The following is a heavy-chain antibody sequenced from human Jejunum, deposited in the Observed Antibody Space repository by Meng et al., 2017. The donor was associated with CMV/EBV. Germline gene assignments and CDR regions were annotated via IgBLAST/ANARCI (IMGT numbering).Heavy chain of an antibody. CDR3: AYSSSWAHFDY. J-gene: IGHJ4*02. D-gene: IGHD6-13*01. Sequence: CVASVFTVRSNYMRWVRQAPGKGLEWVSIIYSDGTTYFADSVQGRFTISRDKSKNTLDLQMNSLRAEDMAVYYCAYSSSWAHFDYWGQGTRVTVSS. CDR2: IYSDGTT. V-gene: IGHV3-53*01. CDR1: VFTVRSNY.